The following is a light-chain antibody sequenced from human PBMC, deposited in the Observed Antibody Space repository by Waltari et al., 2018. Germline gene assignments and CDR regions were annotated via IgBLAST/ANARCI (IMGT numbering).Light chain of an antibody. CDR1: QSISSW. J-gene: IGKJ2*01. CDR2: KAS. Sequence: DIQMTQSPSTLSASVGDRVTITCRASQSISSWLAWYQQKPGKAPKLLIYKASSLESGVTSRFSGSGSGTEFTLTISSLQPDDFATYYCQQYNSYSVTFGQGTKLEIK. CDR3: QQYNSYSVT. V-gene: IGKV1-5*03.